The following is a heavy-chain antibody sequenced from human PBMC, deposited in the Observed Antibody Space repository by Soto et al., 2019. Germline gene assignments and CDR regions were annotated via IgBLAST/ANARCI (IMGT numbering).Heavy chain of an antibody. CDR2: ISYDGSNK. CDR3: ARDFYSGYATGYFDY. V-gene: IGHV3-30*03. D-gene: IGHD5-12*01. CDR1: GFTFSSYG. Sequence: GGSLRLSCAASGFTFSSYGIHWVRQAPGKGLEWVAVISYDGSNKYYADSVKGRFTISRDNSKNTLYLQMNSLRAEDTAVYYCARDFYSGYATGYFDYWGQGTLVTVSS. J-gene: IGHJ4*02.